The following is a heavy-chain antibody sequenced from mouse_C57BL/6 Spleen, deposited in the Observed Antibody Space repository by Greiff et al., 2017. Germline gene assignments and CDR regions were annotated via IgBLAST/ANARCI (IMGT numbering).Heavy chain of an antibody. D-gene: IGHD2-12*01. Sequence: VQLQQSGAELVRPGASVTLSCKASGYTFTDYEMHWVKQTTVHGLEWIGAIDPETGGTAYNQKFKGKAILTADKSSSTAYMELRSLTSEDSAVYYCTRSLRLDYWGQGTTLTVSS. J-gene: IGHJ2*01. CDR3: TRSLRLDY. CDR1: GYTFTDYE. V-gene: IGHV1-15*01. CDR2: IDPETGGT.